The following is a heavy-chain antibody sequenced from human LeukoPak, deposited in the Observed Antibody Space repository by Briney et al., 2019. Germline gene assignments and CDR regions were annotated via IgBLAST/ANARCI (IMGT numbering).Heavy chain of an antibody. V-gene: IGHV4-31*03. CDR3: ARQIRWATFDY. CDR2: IYYSGST. Sequence: PSETLSLTCTVSGGSISSGGYYWSWIRQHPGKGLEWIGYIYYSGSTYYNPSLKSRATISVDTSKNQFSLKLSSVTAADTAVYYCARQIRWATFDYWGQGTLVTVSS. D-gene: IGHD4-23*01. CDR1: GGSISSGGYY. J-gene: IGHJ4*02.